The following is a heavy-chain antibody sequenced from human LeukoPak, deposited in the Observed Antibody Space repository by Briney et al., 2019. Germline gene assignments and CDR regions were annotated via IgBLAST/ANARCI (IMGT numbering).Heavy chain of an antibody. CDR3: ARDFTTVTAASFDY. J-gene: IGHJ4*03. V-gene: IGHV1-18*01. D-gene: IGHD4-17*01. Sequence: ASVKVSCKASGYTFTSYGISWMRQAPGQGLEWMGWISAYNGNTNYAQKLQGRVTMTTDTSTSTAYMELRSLRSDDTAVYYCARDFTTVTAASFDYWGQGTTVTVSS. CDR2: ISAYNGNT. CDR1: GYTFTSYG.